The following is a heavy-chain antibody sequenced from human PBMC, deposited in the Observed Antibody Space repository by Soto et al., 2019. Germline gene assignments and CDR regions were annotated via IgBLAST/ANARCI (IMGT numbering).Heavy chain of an antibody. CDR3: ARGCSGGSCYSEGDY. J-gene: IGHJ4*02. CDR2: IKQDGSEK. Sequence: EVQLVESGGGLVQPGGSLRLSCAASGFTFSSYWMSWVRQAPGKGLEWVANIKQDGSEKYYVDSVKGRFTISRDNAKNSLYLQMNSLRDEDTAVYYCARGCSGGSCYSEGDYWGQGTLVTVSS. D-gene: IGHD2-15*01. CDR1: GFTFSSYW. V-gene: IGHV3-7*04.